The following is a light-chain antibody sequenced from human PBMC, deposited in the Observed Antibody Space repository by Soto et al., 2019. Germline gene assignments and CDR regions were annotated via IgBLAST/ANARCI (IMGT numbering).Light chain of an antibody. J-gene: IGKJ2*01. V-gene: IGKV1-17*01. CDR3: QQYKTYPPT. CDR1: QGIRND. CDR2: AAS. Sequence: DIQMTQSPSSLSASVGDRVTITCRASQGIRNDLGWFQQKPGKAPKRLMYAASSLQSGVPSRFSGSGSGTECTLTISSLQPEDVATYYCQQYKTYPPTFGQGTKLEIK.